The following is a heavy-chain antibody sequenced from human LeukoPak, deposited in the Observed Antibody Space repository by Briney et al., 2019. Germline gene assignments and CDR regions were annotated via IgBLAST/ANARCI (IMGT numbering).Heavy chain of an antibody. CDR2: ISGSGGST. CDR3: VKPVPYYDFWSGLRKLIYYYYGMDV. J-gene: IGHJ6*02. CDR1: GFTFSSYA. Sequence: PGGSLRLSCAASGFTFSSYAMSWVRQAPGKGLEWVSAISGSGGSTYYADSVKGRFTISRDNSKNTLYLQMNSLRAEDTAVYYCVKPVPYYDFWSGLRKLIYYYYGMDVWGQGTTVTVSS. V-gene: IGHV3-23*01. D-gene: IGHD3-3*01.